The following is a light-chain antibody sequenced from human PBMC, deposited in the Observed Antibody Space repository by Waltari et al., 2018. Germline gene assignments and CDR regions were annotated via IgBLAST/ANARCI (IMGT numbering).Light chain of an antibody. J-gene: IGLJ2*01. CDR2: DKN. CDR3: QSRDTTATHVL. V-gene: IGLV3-19*01. Sequence: SSELTQDPAVSVALGQTISITCQGDSLKTYYATWYQQKPGPAPLLVIYDKNARPSGIPDRFSGSSSGNTASLTITGAQAEDEADYYCQSRDTTATHVLFGGGTKLTVL. CDR1: SLKTYY.